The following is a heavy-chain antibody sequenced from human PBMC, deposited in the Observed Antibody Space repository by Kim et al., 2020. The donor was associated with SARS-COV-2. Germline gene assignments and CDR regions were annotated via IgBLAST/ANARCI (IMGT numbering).Heavy chain of an antibody. CDR1: GFTFSSYA. D-gene: IGHD5-18*01. CDR3: AKEVVHGGYSYGLSELFDY. J-gene: IGHJ4*02. CDR2: IWYDGSNK. Sequence: GGSLRLSCAASGFTFSSYAMHWVRQAPGKGLEWVAVIWYDGSNKYYADSVKGRFTISRDNSKNTLYLQMNSLRAEDTAVYYCAKEVVHGGYSYGLSELFDYWGQGTLVTVSS. V-gene: IGHV3-33*06.